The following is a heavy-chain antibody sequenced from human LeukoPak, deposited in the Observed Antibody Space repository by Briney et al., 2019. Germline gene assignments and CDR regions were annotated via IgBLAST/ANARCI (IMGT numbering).Heavy chain of an antibody. CDR1: GFTVSSNY. J-gene: IGHJ6*03. D-gene: IGHD5-18*01. CDR3: ARLDTALVSYYYYYFMDV. CDR2: IYSGGST. V-gene: IGHV3-53*01. Sequence: GGSLRLSCAASGFTVSSNYMSWDRQAPGKGLEWVSLIYSGGSTYYADSVKGRFTISRDNSKNTLYLQMNSLRAEDTAVYYCARLDTALVSYYYYYFMDVWGKGTTVTVSS.